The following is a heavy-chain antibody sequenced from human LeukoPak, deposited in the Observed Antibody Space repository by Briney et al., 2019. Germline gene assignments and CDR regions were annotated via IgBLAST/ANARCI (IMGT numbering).Heavy chain of an antibody. CDR2: IYYSGTT. D-gene: IGHD3/OR15-3a*01. CDR1: AGSISTTGLY. J-gene: IGHJ4*02. CDR3: ARHGSREYFFGH. V-gene: IGHV4-39*01. Sequence: PSETLSLTCSVSAGSISTTGLYWGWIRQPPGKGLEWIGSIYYSGTTYYNLSLKSRVTISLDTSKNQFSLKLSSVTDADTAVYYCARHGSREYFFGHWGQGTLVTVSS.